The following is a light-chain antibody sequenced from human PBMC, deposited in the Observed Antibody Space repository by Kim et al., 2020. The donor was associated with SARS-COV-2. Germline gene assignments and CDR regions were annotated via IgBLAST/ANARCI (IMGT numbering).Light chain of an antibody. J-gene: IGLJ3*02. CDR2: SDT. CDR1: DIGSRS. Sequence: SYELTQPPSVSVAPGNTATLTCGGDDIGSRSVHWYQQKPPQAPVLVIFSDTDRPSGIAERFSGSNSGNTATLTISRVELGDEADYYCQVWDNDNDRWVFGGGTKVTVL. CDR3: QVWDNDNDRWV. V-gene: IGLV3-21*04.